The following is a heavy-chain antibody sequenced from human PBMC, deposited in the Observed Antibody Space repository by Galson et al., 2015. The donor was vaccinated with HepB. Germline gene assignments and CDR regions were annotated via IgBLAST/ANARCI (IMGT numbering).Heavy chain of an antibody. CDR2: ISFSGLMT. V-gene: IGHV3-23*01. CDR1: GFTLSSHA. D-gene: IGHD3-3*01. CDR3: AKVLFGVDSLAYHAMDV. Sequence: SLRLSCAASGFTLSSHAMVWVRQAPGQGPQWVSTISFSGLMTCYADSVEGRLTISRDISHNTLHQQLNSLRAEDTAIYYCAKVLFGVDSLAYHAMDVWGQGTAVTVSS. J-gene: IGHJ6*02.